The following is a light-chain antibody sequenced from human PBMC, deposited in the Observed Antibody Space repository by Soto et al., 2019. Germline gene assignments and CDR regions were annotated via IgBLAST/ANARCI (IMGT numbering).Light chain of an antibody. V-gene: IGLV2-23*01. CDR2: EGS. CDR1: SSDVGSYNL. J-gene: IGLJ2*01. Sequence: QSVLTQPVSVSGSPGQSITISCTGSSSDVGSYNLVSWYQQLPGEAPKLMIYEGSKRPSGVSNRFSGSKSGNTASLTISGLQAGDEADYYCCSFERSITLVFGGGTKLTVL. CDR3: CSFERSITLV.